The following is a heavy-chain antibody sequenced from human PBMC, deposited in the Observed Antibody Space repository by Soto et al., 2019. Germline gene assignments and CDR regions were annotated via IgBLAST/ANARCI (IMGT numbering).Heavy chain of an antibody. CDR3: ARAIFGVVIMPDYYYYMDV. J-gene: IGHJ6*03. Sequence: LETLSLTCTVSGGSISSSSYYWGWIRQPPGKGLEWIGSIYYSGSTYYNPSLKSRVTISVDTSKNQFSLKLSSVTAAYTAVYYCARAIFGVVIMPDYYYYMDVWGKGTTVTVSS. CDR1: GGSISSSSYY. V-gene: IGHV4-39*01. D-gene: IGHD3-3*01. CDR2: IYYSGST.